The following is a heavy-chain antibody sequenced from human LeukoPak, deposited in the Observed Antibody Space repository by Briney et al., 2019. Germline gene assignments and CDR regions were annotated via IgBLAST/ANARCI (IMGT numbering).Heavy chain of an antibody. CDR3: ARGPHCSSTSCYTRYYYYYYMDV. J-gene: IGHJ6*03. CDR2: IYTSGST. D-gene: IGHD2-2*02. V-gene: IGHV4-4*07. CDR1: GGSISSYY. Sequence: PLETLSLTCTVSGGSISSYYWSWIRQPAGKGLEWIGRIYTSGSTNYNPSLKSRVTMSVDTSKNQFSLKLSSVTAADTAVYYCARGPHCSSTSCYTRYYYYYYMDVWGKGTTVTVSS.